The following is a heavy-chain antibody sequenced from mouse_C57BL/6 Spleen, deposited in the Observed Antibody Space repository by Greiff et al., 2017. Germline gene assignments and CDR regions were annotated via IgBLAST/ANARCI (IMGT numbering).Heavy chain of an antibody. CDR3: TRALMDY. V-gene: IGHV1-15*01. CDR2: IDPETGGT. Sequence: QVQLQQSGAELVRPGASVTLSCKASGYTFTDYEMHWVKQTPVHGLEWIGAIDPETGGTAYNQKFKGKAILTADKSSSTAYMELRSLTSEDSAVDYCTRALMDYWGQGTSVTVSA. CDR1: GYTFTDYE. J-gene: IGHJ4*01.